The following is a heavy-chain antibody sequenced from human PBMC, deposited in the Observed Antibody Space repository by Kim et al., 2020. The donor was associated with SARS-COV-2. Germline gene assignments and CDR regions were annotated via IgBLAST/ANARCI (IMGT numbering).Heavy chain of an antibody. V-gene: IGHV3-30*07. CDR3: ASQYSSSWYPDAFDI. D-gene: IGHD6-13*01. J-gene: IGHJ3*02. Sequence: DSVKGRFTISRDNSKNMLYLQMNSLRAEDTAVYYCASQYSSSWYPDAFDIWGQGTMVTVSS.